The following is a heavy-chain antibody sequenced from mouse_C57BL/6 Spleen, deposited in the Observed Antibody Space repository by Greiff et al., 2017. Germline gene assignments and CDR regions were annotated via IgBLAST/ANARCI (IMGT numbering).Heavy chain of an antibody. V-gene: IGHV1-82*01. CDR1: GYAFSSSW. D-gene: IGHD1-1*01. J-gene: IGHJ3*01. CDR2: IYPGDGDT. CDR3: ARCDYYGSSSFAY. Sequence: VKLQESGPELVKPGASVKISCKASGYAFSSSWMNWVKQRPGQGLEWIGRIYPGDGDTNYNGKFKGKATLTADKSSSTAYMQLSSLTSEDSAVYFCARCDYYGSSSFAYWGQGTLVTVSA.